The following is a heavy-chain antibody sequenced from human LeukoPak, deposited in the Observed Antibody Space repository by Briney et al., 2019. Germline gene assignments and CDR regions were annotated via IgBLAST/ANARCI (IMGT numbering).Heavy chain of an antibody. CDR1: GFTFTTYA. CDR3: AKGRGFGY. D-gene: IGHD3-10*01. Sequence: GGSLRLSCAASGFTFTTYAMAWVRQAPGKGLEWVSTVSRTDGSTYYADSVKGRFTISRDNSKNTLYLQMNSLRAEDTAVYYCAKGRGFGYWGQGTLVTVSS. J-gene: IGHJ4*02. CDR2: VSRTDGST. V-gene: IGHV3-23*01.